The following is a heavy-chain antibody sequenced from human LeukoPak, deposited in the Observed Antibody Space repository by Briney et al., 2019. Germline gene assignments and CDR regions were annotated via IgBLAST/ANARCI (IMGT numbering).Heavy chain of an antibody. V-gene: IGHV3-53*01. CDR1: GFPFSTYE. D-gene: IGHD2-21*02. CDR3: ARDEGVTPFDY. Sequence: GGSLRLSCAASGFPFSTYEMNWVRQAPGKGLEWVSVIYSGGSTYYADSVKGRFTISRDNSKNTLYLQMNSLRAEDTAVYYCARDEGVTPFDYWGQGTLVTVSS. J-gene: IGHJ4*02. CDR2: IYSGGST.